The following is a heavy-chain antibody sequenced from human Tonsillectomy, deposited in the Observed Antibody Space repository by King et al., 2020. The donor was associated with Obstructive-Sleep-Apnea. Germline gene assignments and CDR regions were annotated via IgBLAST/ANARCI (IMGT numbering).Heavy chain of an antibody. CDR3: SRTIYPYCSSTSCYTFNWFDP. D-gene: IGHD2-2*02. CDR2: IYWDDDK. Sequence: TLKESGPTLVKPTQTLTLTCTFSGFSLSTSGVGVGWIRQPPGKALEWLALIYWDDDKLYSPSLKSRLTITKDTSKNQVVLTMTNMDPVDTATYYCSRTIYPYCSSTSCYTFNWFDPWGQGTLVTVSS. V-gene: IGHV2-5*02. CDR1: GFSLSTSGVG. J-gene: IGHJ5*02.